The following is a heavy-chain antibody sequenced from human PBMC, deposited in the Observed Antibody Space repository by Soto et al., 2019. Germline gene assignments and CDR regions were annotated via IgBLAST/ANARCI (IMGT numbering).Heavy chain of an antibody. Sequence: QVQLVQSGAEVKKPGSSVKVSCKASGGTFSSYAISWVRQAPGQGLEWMGGIIPIFGTANYAKKFQGRVTITGEESTGTAYMELSSLSFEDSAVYYCARTYDSSGYDYWGQGTLVTVSS. V-gene: IGHV1-69*01. CDR3: ARTYDSSGYDY. CDR2: IIPIFGTA. J-gene: IGHJ4*02. D-gene: IGHD3-22*01. CDR1: GGTFSSYA.